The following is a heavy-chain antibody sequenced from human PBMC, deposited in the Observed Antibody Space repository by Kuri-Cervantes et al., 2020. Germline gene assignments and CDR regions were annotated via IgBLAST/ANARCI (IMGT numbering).Heavy chain of an antibody. CDR2: INPSGGST. Sequence: ASVKVSCKASGYTFTSYYMHWVRQAPGQGLEWMGIINPSGGSTSYAQKFQGRVTITADESTSTAYMELSRLRSDDTAVYYCAREGYSSSWYSALHFDYWGQGTLVTVSS. D-gene: IGHD6-13*01. CDR1: GYTFTSYY. V-gene: IGHV1-46*01. J-gene: IGHJ4*02. CDR3: AREGYSSSWYSALHFDY.